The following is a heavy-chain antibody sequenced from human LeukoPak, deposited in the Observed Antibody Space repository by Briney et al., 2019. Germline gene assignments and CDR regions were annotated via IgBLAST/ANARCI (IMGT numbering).Heavy chain of an antibody. CDR3: ARDFYSSGWYWFDP. J-gene: IGHJ5*02. CDR2: IYYSGST. CDR1: GGSISSYY. Sequence: PSETLSLXCTVSGGSISSYYWSWIRQPPGKGLEWIGYIYYSGSTNYNPSLKSRVTISVDTSKNQFSLKLSSVTAADTAVYYCARDFYSSGWYWFDPWGQGTLVTVSS. D-gene: IGHD6-19*01. V-gene: IGHV4-59*01.